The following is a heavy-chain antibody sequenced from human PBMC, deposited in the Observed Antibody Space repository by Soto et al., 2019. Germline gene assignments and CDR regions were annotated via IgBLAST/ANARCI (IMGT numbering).Heavy chain of an antibody. J-gene: IGHJ4*02. CDR1: GGTFSSYA. V-gene: IGHV1-69*04. CDR2: IIPILGIA. D-gene: IGHD6-13*01. CDR3: ARETDGIAAAGNCFDY. Sequence: ASVKVSCKASGGTFSSYAISWVRQAPGQGLEWMGRIIPILGIANYAQKFQGRVTITADKSTSTAYMELSSLRSEDTAVYYCARETDGIAAAGNCFDYWGQGTLVTVSS.